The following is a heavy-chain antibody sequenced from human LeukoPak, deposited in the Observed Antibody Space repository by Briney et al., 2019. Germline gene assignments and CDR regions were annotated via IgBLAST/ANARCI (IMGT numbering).Heavy chain of an antibody. Sequence: ASVKVSCKASGYTFTSHFMHWVRQAPGQGLEWMGIINPRGGSTSYTQKFQGRVTMTRDTSTSTVYMELRSLRSDDTSVYYCARGIVVVPAAISRGSYYYYYMDVWGKGTTVTISS. V-gene: IGHV1-46*01. CDR1: GYTFTSHF. J-gene: IGHJ6*03. D-gene: IGHD2-2*01. CDR3: ARGIVVVPAAISRGSYYYYYMDV. CDR2: INPRGGST.